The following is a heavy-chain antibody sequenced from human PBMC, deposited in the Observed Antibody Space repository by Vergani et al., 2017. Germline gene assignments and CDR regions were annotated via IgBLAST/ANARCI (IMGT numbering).Heavy chain of an antibody. CDR2: IIPIFGTA. D-gene: IGHD2-15*01. CDR3: ARAGGYCSGGSCYLPTAYFDY. CDR1: GGTFSSYA. V-gene: IGHV1-69*01. Sequence: QVQLVQSGAEVKKPGSSVKVSCKASGGTFSSYAISWGRQAPGQGLEWMGGIIPIFGTANYAQKFQGRVTITADESTSTAYMELSSLRSEDTAVYYCARAGGYCSGGSCYLPTAYFDYWGQGTLVTVSS. J-gene: IGHJ4*02.